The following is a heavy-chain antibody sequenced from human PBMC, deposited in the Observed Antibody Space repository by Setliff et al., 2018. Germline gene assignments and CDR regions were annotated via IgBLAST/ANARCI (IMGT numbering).Heavy chain of an antibody. CDR3: ARDQCYDYVWGSYRYPCLYDY. J-gene: IGHJ4*02. V-gene: IGHV4-34*12. CDR2: IIHSGRT. CDR1: GGSFSGYY. D-gene: IGHD3-16*02. Sequence: PSETLSLTCGVYGGSFSGYYWSWIRQHPGKGLEWIGEIIHSGRTNYNPSLKSRVTIAMETSKKQFSLKVPSVTAADTAVYYCARDQCYDYVWGSYRYPCLYDYWGQGTLVTVSS.